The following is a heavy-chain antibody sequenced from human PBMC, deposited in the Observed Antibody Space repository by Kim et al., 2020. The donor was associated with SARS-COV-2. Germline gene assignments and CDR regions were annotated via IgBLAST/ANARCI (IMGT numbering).Heavy chain of an antibody. CDR3: SREDNNSHGFDF. V-gene: IGHV4-34*01. CDR1: GGSFSGYY. D-gene: IGHD1-26*01. CDR2: ICHNGNT. Sequence: SETLSLTCAVYGGSFSGYYWSWLSQPPGKGLEWIGEICHNGNTNYNPSLKSRVTISIDTSKNQLSLKLSSATAADTAVYYCSREDNNSHGFDFWGQGTLVTVSS. J-gene: IGHJ3*01.